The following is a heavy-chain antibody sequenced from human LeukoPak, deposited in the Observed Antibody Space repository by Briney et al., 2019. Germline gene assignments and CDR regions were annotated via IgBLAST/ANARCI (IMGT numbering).Heavy chain of an antibody. CDR3: ARDLAPVGYDILTGYLY. J-gene: IGHJ4*02. V-gene: IGHV1-18*01. Sequence: ASVKVSCKASGYTFTSYGISWVRQAPGQGLEWMGWISAYNGNTNYAQKLQGRVTMTTDTSTSTAYMELRSLRSDDTAVYYCARDLAPVGYDILTGYLYWGQGTLVTVSS. CDR2: ISAYNGNT. CDR1: GYTFTSYG. D-gene: IGHD3-9*01.